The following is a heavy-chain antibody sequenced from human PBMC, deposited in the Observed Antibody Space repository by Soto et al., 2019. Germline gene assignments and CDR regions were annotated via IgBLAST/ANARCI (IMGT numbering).Heavy chain of an antibody. J-gene: IGHJ6*02. CDR3: ARKRPTDVRWEFANYYGMDF. Sequence: PSETLSLTCAVYGGSFSAYYWSWVRQPPGKGLEWIGEIIHSESTKYNPSLKSRVTISVDTSKNQFSLKLSSVTAADTAVYYCARKRPTDVRWEFANYYGMDFWGQGTPVTVSS. CDR2: IIHSEST. CDR1: GGSFSAYY. V-gene: IGHV4-34*12. D-gene: IGHD1-26*01.